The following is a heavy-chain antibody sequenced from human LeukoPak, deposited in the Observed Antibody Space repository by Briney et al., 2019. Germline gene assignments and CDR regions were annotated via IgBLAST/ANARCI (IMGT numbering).Heavy chain of an antibody. J-gene: IGHJ3*02. Sequence: KPSETLSLTCTVSGGSISSYYWSWIRQPPGKGLEWIGYIYYSGSTNYNPSLKSRVTISVDTSKNQFSLKLSSVTAADTAVYYRASNTYYGDYVSAFDIWGQGTMVTVSS. CDR2: IYYSGST. D-gene: IGHD4-17*01. CDR1: GGSISSYY. V-gene: IGHV4-59*01. CDR3: ASNTYYGDYVSAFDI.